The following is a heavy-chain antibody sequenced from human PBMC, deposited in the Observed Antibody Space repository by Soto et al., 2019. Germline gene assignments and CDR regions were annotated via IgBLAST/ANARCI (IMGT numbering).Heavy chain of an antibody. CDR1: GLTFSNHG. Sequence: QVQLVESGGGVVRPGRSLRLSCAASGLTFSNHGIHWVRQAPGKGLEWVAVISSDGSEKYHADSVKGRFTISRDNSKNTLYLQMNSLRTEDTAVYFCAKDRGHSSIWWEFDYWGQGTLVTVSS. J-gene: IGHJ4*02. D-gene: IGHD3-3*02. V-gene: IGHV3-30*18. CDR2: ISSDGSEK. CDR3: AKDRGHSSIWWEFDY.